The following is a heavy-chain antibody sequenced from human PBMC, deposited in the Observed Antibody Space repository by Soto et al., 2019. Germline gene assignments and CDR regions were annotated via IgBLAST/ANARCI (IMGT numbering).Heavy chain of an antibody. CDR3: ARGDSSGYYSWFDP. V-gene: IGHV1-69*13. Sequence: ASVKVSCKASGGTFSSYAISWVRQAPGQGLEWMGGIIPIFGTANYAQKFQGRVTITADESTSTAYMELSSLRSEDTAVYYCARGDSSGYYSWFDPWGQGNLVTVSS. CDR2: IIPIFGTA. CDR1: GGTFSSYA. D-gene: IGHD3-22*01. J-gene: IGHJ5*02.